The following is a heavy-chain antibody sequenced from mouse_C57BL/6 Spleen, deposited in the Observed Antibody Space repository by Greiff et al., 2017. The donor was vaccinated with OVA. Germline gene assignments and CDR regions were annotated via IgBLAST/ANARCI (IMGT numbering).Heavy chain of an antibody. CDR1: GFTFSSYT. CDR3: ASIRYYYAMDY. J-gene: IGHJ4*01. V-gene: IGHV5-9*01. CDR2: ISGGGGNT. Sequence: EVKVVESGGGLVKPGGSLKLSCAASGFTFSSYTMSWVRQTPEKRLEWVATISGGGGNTYYPDSVKGRFTISRDNAKNTLYLQMSSLRSEDTALYYCASIRYYYAMDYWGQGTSVTVSS.